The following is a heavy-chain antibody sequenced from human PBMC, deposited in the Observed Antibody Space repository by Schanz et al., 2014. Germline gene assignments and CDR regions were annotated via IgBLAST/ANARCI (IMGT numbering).Heavy chain of an antibody. CDR1: GFTISSYA. CDR2: IRFDGSDK. D-gene: IGHD1-26*01. CDR3: AKELYSGSHYGWFDP. J-gene: IGHJ5*02. Sequence: VQLLESGGGLVQPGGSLRLSCAASGFTISSYAMSWVRQAPGKGLEWVTFIRFDGSDKYYADSVKGRFSVSRDNSKNTLYLQMNSLRADDTAVYYCAKELYSGSHYGWFDPWGQGTLVTVSS. V-gene: IGHV3-30*02.